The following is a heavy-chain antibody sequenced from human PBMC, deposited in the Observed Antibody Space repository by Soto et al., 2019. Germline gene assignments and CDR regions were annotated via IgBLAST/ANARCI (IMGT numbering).Heavy chain of an antibody. J-gene: IGHJ3*02. V-gene: IGHV1-18*01. CDR1: GYTFTIYG. D-gene: IGHD3-10*01. CDR2: ISAYNGNT. CDR3: ARDLVITVPTDAYDI. Sequence: ASVKVSCKASGYTFTIYGISWVRQAPGQGLEWMGWISAYNGNTNYAQKLQGRVTITTDTSTSTAYMELRSLRSDDTAVYYCARDLVITVPTDAYDICGQGTMATVS.